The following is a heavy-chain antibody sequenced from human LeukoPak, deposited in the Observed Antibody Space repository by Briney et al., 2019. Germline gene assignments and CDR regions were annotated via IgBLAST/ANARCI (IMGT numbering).Heavy chain of an antibody. CDR3: ASFWAVAGSFDY. J-gene: IGHJ4*02. D-gene: IGHD6-19*01. Sequence: PSETLSLTCTASGGSISSYYWSWIRQPPGKGLEWIGYIYYSGSTNYNPSLKSRVTISVDTSKNQFSLKLSSVAAADTAVYYCASFWAVAGSFDYWGQGTLVTVSS. V-gene: IGHV4-59*01. CDR2: IYYSGST. CDR1: GGSISSYY.